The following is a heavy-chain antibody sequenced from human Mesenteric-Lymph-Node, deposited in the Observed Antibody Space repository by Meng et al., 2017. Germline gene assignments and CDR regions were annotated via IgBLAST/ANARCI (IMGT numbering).Heavy chain of an antibody. J-gene: IGHJ4*02. Sequence: GSLRLSCAVYGGSFSGYYWSWIRQPPGKGLEWIGEINHSGSTNYNPSLKSRVTISVDTSKNQFSLKLSSVTAADPAVYYCARGLQRVGYFDYWGQGTLVTVSS. CDR2: INHSGST. CDR1: GGSFSGYY. V-gene: IGHV4-34*01. CDR3: ARGLQRVGYFDY. D-gene: IGHD6-25*01.